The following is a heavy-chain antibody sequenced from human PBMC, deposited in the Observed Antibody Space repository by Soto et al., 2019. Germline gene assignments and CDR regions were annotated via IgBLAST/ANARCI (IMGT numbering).Heavy chain of an antibody. J-gene: IGHJ6*02. D-gene: IGHD5-18*01. CDR1: GFTFSSYA. CDR3: AREGVDTAMARRYYYGMDV. CDR2: ISYDGSNK. V-gene: IGHV3-30-3*01. Sequence: QVQLVESGGGVVQPGRSLRLSCAASGFTFSSYAMHWVRQAPGKGLEWVAVISYDGSNKYYADSVKGRFTISRDNSKNPLYLQMNSLRAEDTAVYYCAREGVDTAMARRYYYGMDVWGQGTTVTVSS.